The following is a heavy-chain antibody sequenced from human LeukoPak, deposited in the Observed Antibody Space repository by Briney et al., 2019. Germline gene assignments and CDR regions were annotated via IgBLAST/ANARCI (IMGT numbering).Heavy chain of an antibody. V-gene: IGHV1-2*02. CDR3: ARDFVWRELLGGDY. Sequence: GASVKVSCKAFGYTFTGYYMHWVRQAPGQGLEWMGWINPNSGGTNYAQKFQGRVTMTRDTSISTAYMELSRLRSDDTAVYYCARDFVWRELLGGDYWGQGTLVTVSS. D-gene: IGHD1-26*01. CDR1: GYTFTGYY. CDR2: INPNSGGT. J-gene: IGHJ4*02.